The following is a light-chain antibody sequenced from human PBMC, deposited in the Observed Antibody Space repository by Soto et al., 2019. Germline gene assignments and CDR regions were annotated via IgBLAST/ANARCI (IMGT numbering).Light chain of an antibody. CDR3: HQYNNWPPGT. CDR2: AAS. V-gene: IGKV3-15*01. CDR1: QTISRN. J-gene: IGKJ2*01. Sequence: IVLTQSPATLSVPPGARATLSCRASQTISRNLAWYQQRPGQAPRLLIYAASTRATGVPARFSGSGSGTEFTLTINSLQSEDFALHYCHQYNNWPPGTFGQGTKV.